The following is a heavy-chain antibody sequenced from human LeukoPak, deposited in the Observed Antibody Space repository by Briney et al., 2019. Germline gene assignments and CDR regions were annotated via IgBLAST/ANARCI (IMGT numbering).Heavy chain of an antibody. CDR1: GFTFSTYA. Sequence: QTGGSLRLSCAASGFTFSTYAMNWVRQAPGKGLEWVSYISSSGSRISYADSVKGRLTISRDNAKNSLYLQMNSLRAEDTAIYYCASETESSSSDAFDIWGQGTMVTVSS. J-gene: IGHJ3*02. CDR2: ISSSGSRI. CDR3: ASETESSSSDAFDI. D-gene: IGHD6-6*01. V-gene: IGHV3-48*03.